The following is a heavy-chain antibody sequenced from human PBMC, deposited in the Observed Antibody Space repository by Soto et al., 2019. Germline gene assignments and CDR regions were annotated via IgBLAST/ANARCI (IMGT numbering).Heavy chain of an antibody. D-gene: IGHD6-6*01. CDR2: IKTKADGGTT. Sequence: EEQLVESGGGLVKPGGSLKLSCTASGFTFSNAYMSWVRQAPGKGLEWVGRIKTKADGGTTEYAAPVRGRFTISRDDSKNTLYVQMNSLNTEDTAVYYCTSDRPSRLRHPRVWGQGTLVTVSS. CDR3: TSDRPSRLRHPRV. J-gene: IGHJ4*02. CDR1: GFTFSNAY. V-gene: IGHV3-15*01.